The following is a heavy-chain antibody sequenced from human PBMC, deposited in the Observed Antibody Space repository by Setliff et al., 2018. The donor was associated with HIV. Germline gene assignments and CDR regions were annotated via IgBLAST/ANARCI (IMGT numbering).Heavy chain of an antibody. CDR2: ISPSGGST. CDR3: ASERRIVVGYYFDS. V-gene: IGHV1-46*01. CDR1: GYTFSTYY. J-gene: IGHJ4*02. D-gene: IGHD3-22*01. Sequence: ASVKVSCKASGYTFSTYYLHWVRQAPGQGLEWLGIISPSGGSTSYAQKFQGRVTMTRDTSTSTFYMYLSSLRSDDTAVYYCASERRIVVGYYFDSWGQGTLVTVSS.